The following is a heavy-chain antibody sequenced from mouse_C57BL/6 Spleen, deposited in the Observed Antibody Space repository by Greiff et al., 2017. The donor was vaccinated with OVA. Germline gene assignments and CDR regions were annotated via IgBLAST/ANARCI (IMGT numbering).Heavy chain of an antibody. CDR1: GFTFSDYG. J-gene: IGHJ3*01. CDR3: ARENYYGSSSWFAY. V-gene: IGHV5-17*01. Sequence: EVNVVESGGGLVKPGGSLKLSCAASGFTFSDYGMHWVRQAPEKGLEWVAYISSGSSTIYYADTVKGRFTISRDNAKNTLFLQMTSLRSEDTAMYYCARENYYGSSSWFAYWGQGTLVTVSA. CDR2: ISSGSSTI. D-gene: IGHD1-1*01.